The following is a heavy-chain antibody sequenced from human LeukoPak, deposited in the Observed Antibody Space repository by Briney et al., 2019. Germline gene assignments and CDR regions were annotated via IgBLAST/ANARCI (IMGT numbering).Heavy chain of an antibody. CDR2: INTNTGNP. V-gene: IGHV7-4-1*02. CDR3: ARARVMVRGVIKGGLPNNWFDP. Sequence: ASVKVSCKASGYTFTSYAMNWVRRAPGQGLEWMGWINTNTGNPTYAQGFTGRFVFSLDTSVSTAYLQISSLKAEDTAVYYCARARVMVRGVIKGGLPNNWFDPWGQGTLVTVSS. J-gene: IGHJ5*02. D-gene: IGHD3-10*01. CDR1: GYTFTSYA.